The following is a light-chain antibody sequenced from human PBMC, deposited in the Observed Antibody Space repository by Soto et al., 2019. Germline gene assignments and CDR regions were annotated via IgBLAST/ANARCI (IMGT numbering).Light chain of an antibody. J-gene: IGKJ5*01. Sequence: EIVMTQSPATLSVSPGERATLSCRARESVSGNLDWYQQKHDQVSMLLIFDTASRATAIPARFSGSGSGTEFILTISSLHSEDFAVYYCQQYSKWPTFGQGTRLEIK. CDR1: ESVSGN. V-gene: IGKV3-15*01. CDR3: QQYSKWPT. CDR2: DTA.